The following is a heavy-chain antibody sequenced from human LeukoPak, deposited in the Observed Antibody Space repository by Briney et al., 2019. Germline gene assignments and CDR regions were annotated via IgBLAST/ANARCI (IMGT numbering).Heavy chain of an antibody. J-gene: IGHJ6*03. CDR3: AKEAIGQWLANYYYYMDV. D-gene: IGHD6-19*01. CDR1: GFTFSSYA. Sequence: GGSLRLSCAASGFTFSSYAMSWVRQAPGKGLEWVSAISGSGGSTYCADSVKGRFTISRDNSKNTLYLQMNSLRAEDTAVYYCAKEAIGQWLANYYYYMDVWGKGTTVTVSS. CDR2: ISGSGGST. V-gene: IGHV3-23*01.